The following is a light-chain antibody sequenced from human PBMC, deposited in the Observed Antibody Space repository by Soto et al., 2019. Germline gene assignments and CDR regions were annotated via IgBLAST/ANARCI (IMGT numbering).Light chain of an antibody. CDR2: EVS. Sequence: QSALTPPASVSGSPGQSIPISCTGTIRDVGSYNLVSWYQQHPDKAPKLIIYEVSKWPSGVSSRFSASKSGNTASLTISGLQSEDEADYYCCSYAGSSTWVFGGGTKLTVL. CDR1: IRDVGSYNL. J-gene: IGLJ3*02. V-gene: IGLV2-23*02. CDR3: CSYAGSSTWV.